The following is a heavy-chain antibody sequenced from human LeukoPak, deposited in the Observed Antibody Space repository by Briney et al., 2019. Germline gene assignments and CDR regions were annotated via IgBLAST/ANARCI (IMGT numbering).Heavy chain of an antibody. CDR1: GGTFSSYA. CDR3: ARGLDNDFWSGFRYGLDV. D-gene: IGHD3-3*01. Sequence: SVKVSCKASGGTFSSYAISWVRQAPGQGLEWMGGIIPIFGTANYAQKFQGRVTITADESTSTAYMELSSLRSEDTAVYYCARGLDNDFWSGFRYGLDVWGQGTTVTVYS. J-gene: IGHJ6*02. V-gene: IGHV1-69*13. CDR2: IIPIFGTA.